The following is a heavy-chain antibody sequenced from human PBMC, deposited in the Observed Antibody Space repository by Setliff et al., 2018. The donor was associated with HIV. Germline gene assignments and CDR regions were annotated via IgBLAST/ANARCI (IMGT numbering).Heavy chain of an antibody. J-gene: IGHJ4*02. D-gene: IGHD6-13*01. CDR3: AKDHATSSWFTALLDY. CDR1: GFTFSSYV. V-gene: IGHV3-64*04. CDR2: ISSAGTT. Sequence: GGSLRLSCSASGFTFSSYVMHWVRQAPGKGLEYVSAISSAGTTYYADSVKGRFTISRDNSKNTLYLQMNSLRAEDTAVYYCAKDHATSSWFTALLDYWGQGALVTVSS.